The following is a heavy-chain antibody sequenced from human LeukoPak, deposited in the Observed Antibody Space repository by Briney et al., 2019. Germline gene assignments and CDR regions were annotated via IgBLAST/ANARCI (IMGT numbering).Heavy chain of an antibody. D-gene: IGHD7-27*01. CDR2: INSKSGGT. J-gene: IGHJ4*02. Sequence: ASVKVSCKASGYIFTDYYIHWVRQAPGQGLEWMGRINSKSGGTEDAQDFQGRVTMTRDTTINTAYMELSSLISDDTAVYYWARDLASTAHWEFDYWGQGTPVTVSP. CDR3: ARDLASTAHWEFDY. CDR1: GYIFTDYY. V-gene: IGHV1-2*06.